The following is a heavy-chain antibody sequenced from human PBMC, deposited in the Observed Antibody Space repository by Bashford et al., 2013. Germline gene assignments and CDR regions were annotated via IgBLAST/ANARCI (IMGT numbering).Heavy chain of an antibody. V-gene: IGHV1-3*01. Sequence: WVRQAPGQSLEWMGWINVGNGNTKYSQKFQGRVTITTDTSASTGYMELSSLRSEDTAVYYCARVNDSSGSDYYYYGMDVWGQGTRSPSP. CDR3: ARVNDSSGSDYYYYGMDV. CDR2: INVGNGNT. D-gene: IGHD3-22*01. J-gene: IGHJ6*02.